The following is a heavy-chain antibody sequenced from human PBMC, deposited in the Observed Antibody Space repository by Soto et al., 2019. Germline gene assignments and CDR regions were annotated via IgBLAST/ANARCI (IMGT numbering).Heavy chain of an antibody. V-gene: IGHV3-74*01. J-gene: IGHJ4*02. Sequence: EVQLVESGGGLVQPGGSLRLSCAASGFTFSSYWMHWVRQVPGKGLVWVSRINSEGTGTIYADSVKGRFTISRDNAKNTLYLQMNSLRAEDTDVYYCVRDYDSSGYNSDYWGQGTPVTVSS. CDR2: INSEGTGT. D-gene: IGHD3-22*01. CDR1: GFTFSSYW. CDR3: VRDYDSSGYNSDY.